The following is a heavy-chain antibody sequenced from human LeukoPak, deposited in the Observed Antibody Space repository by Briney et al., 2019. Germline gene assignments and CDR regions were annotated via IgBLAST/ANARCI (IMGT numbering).Heavy chain of an antibody. CDR1: GFTFSNYA. CDR2: ISGSGGST. Sequence: GGSLRLSCAASGFTFSNYAMNWVRQAPGKGLEWVSGISGSGGSTYYPDSVKGRFTISRDNSKNTLYLQMNSLRVEDTAVYYCAKDGFVPPPHSSSSGRPYYFDYWGQGTLVTVSS. D-gene: IGHD6-13*01. J-gene: IGHJ4*02. CDR3: AKDGFVPPPHSSSSGRPYYFDY. V-gene: IGHV3-23*01.